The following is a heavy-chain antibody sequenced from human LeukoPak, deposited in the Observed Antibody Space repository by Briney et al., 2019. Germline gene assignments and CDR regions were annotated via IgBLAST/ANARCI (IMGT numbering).Heavy chain of an antibody. Sequence: GASVKVSCKASGYTFTSYGISWVRQAPGQGLEWMGWISAYNGNTNYAQKLQGRVTMTTDTSTSTAYMELRSLRSDDTAVCYCARSGRWEEATDAVDYWGQGTLVTVSS. CDR2: ISAYNGNT. D-gene: IGHD4-23*01. J-gene: IGHJ4*02. V-gene: IGHV1-18*01. CDR3: ARSGRWEEATDAVDY. CDR1: GYTFTSYG.